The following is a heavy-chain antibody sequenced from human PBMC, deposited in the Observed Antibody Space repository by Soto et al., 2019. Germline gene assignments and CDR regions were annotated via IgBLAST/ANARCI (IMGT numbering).Heavy chain of an antibody. CDR3: AREAPGTSYFDC. V-gene: IGHV3-7*03. J-gene: IGHJ4*02. CDR2: MNQDGSEK. Sequence: GGSLRLSCAASGFTSSSYWMSWVRQTPGEGLEWVANMNQDGSEKYYVDSMKGRFTISRDNAKNSLYLQMNSLRAEDTAVYYCAREAPGTSYFDCWGRGTQVTVSS. CDR1: GFTSSSYW. D-gene: IGHD6-13*01.